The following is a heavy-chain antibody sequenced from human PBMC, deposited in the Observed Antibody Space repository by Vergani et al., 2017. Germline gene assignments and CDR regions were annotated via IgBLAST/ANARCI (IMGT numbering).Heavy chain of an antibody. D-gene: IGHD3-3*01. Sequence: EVELVESGGGLVQPGRSLRLSCAASGFTFDDYAMHWVRQAPGKGLEWVSGISWNSGSIGYADSVKGRFTISRDNAKNSLYLQMNSLRAEDTALYYCARGPDFWSGSDYWGQGTLVTVSS. CDR1: GFTFDDYA. J-gene: IGHJ4*02. CDR3: ARGPDFWSGSDY. V-gene: IGHV3-9*01. CDR2: ISWNSGSI.